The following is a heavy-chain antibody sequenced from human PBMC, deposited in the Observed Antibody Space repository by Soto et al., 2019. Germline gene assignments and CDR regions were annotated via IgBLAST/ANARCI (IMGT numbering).Heavy chain of an antibody. V-gene: IGHV6-1*01. CDR1: EDSVSSNGAA. CDR2: TYYKSGWNN. D-gene: IGHD3-10*01. CDR3: AGVTWFRGLDV. J-gene: IGHJ6*02. Sequence: QTLSLTCAISEDSVSSNGAAWNWIRQSPSRGLEWLGRTYYKSGWNNDYALSVKSRMTINPDTSKNQFALHLDSVTPEDTAVYYCAGVTWFRGLDVWGQGTPVPVAS.